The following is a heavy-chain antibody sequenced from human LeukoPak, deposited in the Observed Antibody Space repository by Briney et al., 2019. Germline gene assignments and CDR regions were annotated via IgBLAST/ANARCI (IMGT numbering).Heavy chain of an antibody. CDR1: GYTFTSYG. CDR3: ARAPYGDYDSVFGESDY. CDR2: ISAYNGNT. V-gene: IGHV1-18*01. Sequence: ASVKVSCKASGYTFTSYGISWVRQAPGQGLEWMGWISAYNGNTNYAQKLQGRVTMTTDTSTSTAYTELRSLRSDDTAVYYCARAPYGDYDSVFGESDYWGQGTLVTVSS. J-gene: IGHJ4*02. D-gene: IGHD4-17*01.